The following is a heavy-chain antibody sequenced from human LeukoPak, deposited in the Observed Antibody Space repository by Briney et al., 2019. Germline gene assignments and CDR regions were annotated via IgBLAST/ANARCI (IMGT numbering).Heavy chain of an antibody. D-gene: IGHD3-22*01. Sequence: GASVKVSCKVSGYTLTELSMHWVRQAPGKGLEWMGGFDPEDGETIYAQKFQGRVTMTEDTSTDTAYMELSSLRSEDTAVYYCATGYYYDSSGYYSKYFQRWGQGTLVTVSS. CDR3: ATGYYYDSSGYYSKYFQR. J-gene: IGHJ1*01. V-gene: IGHV1-24*01. CDR1: GYTLTELS. CDR2: FDPEDGET.